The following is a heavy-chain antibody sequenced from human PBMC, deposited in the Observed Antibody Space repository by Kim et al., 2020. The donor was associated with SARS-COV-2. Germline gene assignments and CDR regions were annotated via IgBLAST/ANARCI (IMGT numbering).Heavy chain of an antibody. CDR3: ARYCSSTSCAPYTGFDY. CDR1: GYTFTSYY. CDR2: INPSGGST. J-gene: IGHJ4*02. Sequence: ASVKVSCKASGYTFTSYYMHWVRQAPGQGLEWMGIINPSGGSTSYAQKFQGRVTMTRDTSTSTVYMELSSLRSEDTAVYYCARYCSSTSCAPYTGFDYWGQGTLVTVSS. D-gene: IGHD2-2*01. V-gene: IGHV1-46*01.